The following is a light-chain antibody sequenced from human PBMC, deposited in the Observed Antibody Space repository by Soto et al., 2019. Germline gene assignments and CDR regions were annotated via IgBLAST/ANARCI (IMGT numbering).Light chain of an antibody. CDR1: HSISSN. CDR3: PQYGSSGT. J-gene: IGKJ1*01. Sequence: IVMTHSPATLSGSPGERATLSFRAVHSISSNLAWYQQKPGQAPRLLIYGASNRATGIPDRFSGSGSGTDFTLTISRLEPEDFAVYYCPQYGSSGTFGQRTKVAI. V-gene: IGKV3-20*01. CDR2: GAS.